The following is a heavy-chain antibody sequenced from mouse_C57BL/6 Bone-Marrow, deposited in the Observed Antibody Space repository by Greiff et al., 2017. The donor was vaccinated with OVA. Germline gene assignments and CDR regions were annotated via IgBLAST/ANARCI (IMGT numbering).Heavy chain of an antibody. D-gene: IGHD4-1*01. CDR1: GFNIKDDY. CDR2: IDPENGDT. V-gene: IGHV14-4*01. J-gene: IGHJ4*01. CDR3: TRYLGPGAMDY. Sequence: SGAELVRPGASVKLSCTASGFNIKDDYMHWVKQRPEQGLEWIGWIDPENGDTEYASKFQGKATITADTSSNTAYLQLSSLTSEDTAVYYCTRYLGPGAMDYWGQGTSVTVSS.